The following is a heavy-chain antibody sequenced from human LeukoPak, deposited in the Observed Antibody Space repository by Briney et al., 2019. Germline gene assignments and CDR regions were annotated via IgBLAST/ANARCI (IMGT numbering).Heavy chain of an antibody. D-gene: IGHD7-27*01. J-gene: IGHJ4*02. V-gene: IGHV3-30*02. CDR3: AKHSNWAFDY. CDR1: RFTFRSFG. CDR2: IRYDGSNK. Sequence: GGSLRLSCVASRFTFRSFGMYWVRQAPGKGLEWVAFIRYDGSNKYYVESVKGRFTISRDNSKNTLYLQMNSLRAEDTAVYYCAKHSNWAFDYWGQGTLVSVSS.